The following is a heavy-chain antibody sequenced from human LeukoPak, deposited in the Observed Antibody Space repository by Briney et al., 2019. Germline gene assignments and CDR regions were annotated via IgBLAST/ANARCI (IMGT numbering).Heavy chain of an antibody. D-gene: IGHD3-22*01. CDR1: GYTFTSYY. V-gene: IGHV1-46*01. J-gene: IGHJ4*02. CDR3: ARDSDRYYYDSSGYFPYY. Sequence: ASVKVSCKASGYTFTSYYMHWVRQAPGQGLEWMGIINPSGGSTSYAQKFQGRVTMTRDTSTSTVYMELSSLRSEDTAVYYCARDSDRYYYDSSGYFPYYWGQGTLVTVSS. CDR2: INPSGGST.